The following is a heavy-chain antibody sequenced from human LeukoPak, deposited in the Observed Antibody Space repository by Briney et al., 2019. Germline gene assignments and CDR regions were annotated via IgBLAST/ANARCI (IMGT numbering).Heavy chain of an antibody. CDR3: ARFYDSSGYYNGGNNWFDP. Sequence: GESLKISCKGSGYNFTSYWNDWVCHRPGTGMERVGIIYPGDSDTTYSTSFQGQVTISADKSISTAYLQWSSLKASDTAMYYCARFYDSSGYYNGGNNWFDPWGQGTLVTVSS. D-gene: IGHD3-22*01. J-gene: IGHJ5*02. CDR1: GYNFTSYW. V-gene: IGHV5-51*01. CDR2: IYPGDSDT.